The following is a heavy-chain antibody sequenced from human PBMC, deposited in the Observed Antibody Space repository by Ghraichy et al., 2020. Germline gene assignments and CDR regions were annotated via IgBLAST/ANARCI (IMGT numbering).Heavy chain of an antibody. CDR1: GFTASSKY. J-gene: IGHJ6*02. CDR3: ARGFWSGYYPHYHYYGMDV. Sequence: GSLRLSCAASGFTASSKYMSWVRQAPGKGLEWVSVVYADSSTTYYADSVKGRFTMSRDDSKNTLYLQMNSLRAEDTAVYYCARGFWSGYYPHYHYYGMDVWGQGTTVTVSS. V-gene: IGHV3-53*01. CDR2: VYADSSTT. D-gene: IGHD3-3*01.